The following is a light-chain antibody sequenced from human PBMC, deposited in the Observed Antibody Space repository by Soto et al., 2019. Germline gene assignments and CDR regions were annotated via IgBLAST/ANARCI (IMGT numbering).Light chain of an antibody. CDR3: CSYAGLSTWV. J-gene: IGLJ3*02. CDR1: SDDVGSYNL. Sequence: QSALTQPASVSGSPGQSITISCTGTSDDVGSYNLVSWYQHHSGNGPKLLIYEVNRRPSGVSNRFSGSRSGSTASLTISGLQAEDEADYYCCSYAGLSTWVFGGGTKLTVL. CDR2: EVN. V-gene: IGLV2-23*02.